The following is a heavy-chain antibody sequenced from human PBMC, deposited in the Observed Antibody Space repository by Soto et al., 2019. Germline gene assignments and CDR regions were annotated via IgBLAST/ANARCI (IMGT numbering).Heavy chain of an antibody. CDR3: ARERCPDSRVLIPSWYFDY. CDR1: GFTFSSYG. D-gene: IGHD3-9*01. V-gene: IGHV3-33*01. CDR2: IWYDGSNK. Sequence: QVQLVESGGGVVQPGRSLRLSCAASGFTFSSYGMHWVRQAPGKGLEWVAVIWYDGSNKYYADSVKGRFTISRDNSKSTLYLQMITLRAEDTAVYYCARERCPDSRVLIPSWYFDYWGQGTRVTVSS. J-gene: IGHJ4*02.